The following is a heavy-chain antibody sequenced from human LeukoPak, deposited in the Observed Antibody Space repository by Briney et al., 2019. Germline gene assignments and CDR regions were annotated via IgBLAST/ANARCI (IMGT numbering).Heavy chain of an antibody. D-gene: IGHD2-2*01. J-gene: IGHJ6*04. CDR1: GFTFSSYS. V-gene: IGHV3-48*01. Sequence: GGSLRLSCAASGFTFSSYSMNWVRQAPGKGLEWVSYISSSSSTIYYADSVKGRFTISRDNAKNSLYLQMNSLRAEDTAVYYCARGRGSSTSCYGVWGKGTTVTVSS. CDR2: ISSSSSTI. CDR3: ARGRGSSTSCYGV.